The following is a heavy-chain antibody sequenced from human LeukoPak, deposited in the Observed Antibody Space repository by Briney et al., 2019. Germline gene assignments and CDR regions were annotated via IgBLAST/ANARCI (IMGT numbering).Heavy chain of an antibody. J-gene: IGHJ4*02. D-gene: IGHD6-13*01. CDR3: ARVTWGPAAGDGPGDY. Sequence: ASVKVSCKASGYTFTSYDINWVRRATGQGLEWMGWMNPNSDNTGYAQKFQGRVTMTRNTSISTAYMGLSSLRSEDTAVYYCARVTWGPAAGDGPGDYWGQGTLVTVSS. CDR2: MNPNSDNT. V-gene: IGHV1-8*01. CDR1: GYTFTSYD.